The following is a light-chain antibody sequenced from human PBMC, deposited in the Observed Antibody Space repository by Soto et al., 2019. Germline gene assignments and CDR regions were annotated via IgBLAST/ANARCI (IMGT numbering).Light chain of an antibody. J-gene: IGLJ2*01. CDR2: VNSDGSH. CDR3: QTWGTGFHVV. Sequence: QLVLTQSPSASASLGASVKFTCTLSSGHSSYAIAWHQQQPEKGPRYLMKVNSDGSHSKGDGIPDRFSGSSSGAERYLTISSLQSEDEADYYCQTWGTGFHVVFGGGTKLPVL. V-gene: IGLV4-69*01. CDR1: SGHSSYA.